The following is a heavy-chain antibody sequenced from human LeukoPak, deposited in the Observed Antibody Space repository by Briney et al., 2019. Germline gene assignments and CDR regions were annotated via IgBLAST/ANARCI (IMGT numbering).Heavy chain of an antibody. CDR2: ISGSGGST. Sequence: PGGSLRLSCAASGFTFSSYAMSWVRQAPGKGLGWVSAISGSGGSTYYADSVKGRFTISRDNSKNTLYLQMNSLRAEDTAVYYCAKRMDIVATAKDYFDYWGQGTLVTVSS. CDR1: GFTFSSYA. CDR3: AKRMDIVATAKDYFDY. D-gene: IGHD5-12*01. V-gene: IGHV3-23*01. J-gene: IGHJ4*02.